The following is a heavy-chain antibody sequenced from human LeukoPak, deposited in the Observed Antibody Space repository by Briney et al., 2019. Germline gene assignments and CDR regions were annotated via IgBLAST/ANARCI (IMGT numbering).Heavy chain of an antibody. CDR2: INEMGTEK. V-gene: IGHV3-7*01. CDR3: VRHPAPGTADY. D-gene: IGHD1-7*01. J-gene: IGHJ4*02. CDR1: GFIFTHYW. Sequence: PGGSLRLSCAASGFIFTHYWMGWARQAPGKGLEWVGNINEMGTEKFYVDSVKGRLTISRDNAKNTLYLQMDSLREEDTAVYYCVRHPAPGTADYWGQGTLVTVSS.